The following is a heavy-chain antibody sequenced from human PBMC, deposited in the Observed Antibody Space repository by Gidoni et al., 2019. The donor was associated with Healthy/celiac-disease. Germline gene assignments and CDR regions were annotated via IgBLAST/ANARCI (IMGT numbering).Heavy chain of an antibody. D-gene: IGHD2-21*02. CDR3: ARDGTYCGGDCYDWYFDL. CDR1: GFPVRPNY. CDR2: IYSGGST. V-gene: IGHV3-66*01. Sequence: EVQLVASGGGLVQPGGFLRLSCAASGFPVRPNYMSWVRQAPGKGLEWVSVIYSGGSTYYGDSVKGRFTMSRDNSKNTLYLQMNSLRAEDTAVYYCARDGTYCGGDCYDWYFDLWGRGTLVTVSS. J-gene: IGHJ2*01.